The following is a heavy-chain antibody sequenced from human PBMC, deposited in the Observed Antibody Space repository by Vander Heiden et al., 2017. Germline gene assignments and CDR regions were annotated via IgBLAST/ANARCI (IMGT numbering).Heavy chain of an antibody. J-gene: IGHJ5*02. CDR3: AKDLLHITSSWFDP. Sequence: EVQLVESGGGLVQPGRSLRLSCAASGFTFDDYAMHWVRQAPGKGLEWVSGISSNSDNMAYADSVKGRFTISRDNAKNFLYLQMNSLRPEDTALYYCAKDLLHITSSWFDPWGQGTLVTVSS. CDR2: ISSNSDNM. D-gene: IGHD2-21*01. CDR1: GFTFDDYA. V-gene: IGHV3-9*01.